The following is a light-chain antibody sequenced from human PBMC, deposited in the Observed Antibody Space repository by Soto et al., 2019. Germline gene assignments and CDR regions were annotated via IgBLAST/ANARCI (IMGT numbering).Light chain of an antibody. CDR1: NSYVGSYNR. Sequence: SVLTPPPSLFGASGPAVPISCTRNNSYVGSYNRVSWYQQPPGTAPKLMIYEVSNRPSGVPDRFSGSKSGNTASLTISGLQPEDEADYYCNSYTSSNTYVFGTGTKVTVL. J-gene: IGLJ1*01. V-gene: IGLV2-18*02. CDR2: EVS. CDR3: NSYTSSNTYV.